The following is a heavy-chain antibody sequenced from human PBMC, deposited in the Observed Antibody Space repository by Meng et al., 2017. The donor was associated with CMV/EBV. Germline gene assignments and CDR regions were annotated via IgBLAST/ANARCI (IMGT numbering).Heavy chain of an antibody. V-gene: IGHV6-1*01. D-gene: IGHD2-2*01. CDR2: TYYRSKWYI. CDR1: GDSVSSNSAT. J-gene: IGHJ6*02. Sequence: SQTLSLTCAISGDSVSSNSATWSWIRQSPSRGLEWLGRTYYRSKWYIDYAVSVKSRIDINPVTSKNQFSLQLNAVTPEDTAVYYCARVRCSTTSCYYEYYYGMDVWGQGTTVTVSS. CDR3: ARVRCSTTSCYYEYYYGMDV.